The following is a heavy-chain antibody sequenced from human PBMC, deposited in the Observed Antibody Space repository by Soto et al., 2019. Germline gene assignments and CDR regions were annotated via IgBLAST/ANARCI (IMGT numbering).Heavy chain of an antibody. CDR2: ITDSGDDA. CDR1: GFTFSSHA. CDR3: AKASGGRYPGRRLFYC. Sequence: EVQLLESGGGLVQPGGSLRLSCAASGFTFSSHAMSWVRQAPGEGLEWVSVITDSGDDALSADSVKGRFTISRDNTKNKLYLQMNSLRDEDTAIYFWAKASGGRYPGRRLFYCWGQGTRVTDYS. V-gene: IGHV3-23*01. D-gene: IGHD1-26*01. J-gene: IGHJ4*02.